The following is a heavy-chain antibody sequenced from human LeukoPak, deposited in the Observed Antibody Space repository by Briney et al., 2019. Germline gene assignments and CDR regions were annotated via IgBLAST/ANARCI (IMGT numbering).Heavy chain of an antibody. D-gene: IGHD5-24*01. Sequence: GGSLRLSCTASGFTFSSYEMSWVRQAPGKGLEWVSAISGSGGVTYYADSVKGRFTISRDNSKNTLYLQGNSLRAADTAVYYCAKAQEMGTILPPFHYWGQGTLVTVSS. CDR3: AKAQEMGTILPPFHY. CDR2: ISGSGGVT. J-gene: IGHJ4*02. V-gene: IGHV3-23*01. CDR1: GFTFSSYE.